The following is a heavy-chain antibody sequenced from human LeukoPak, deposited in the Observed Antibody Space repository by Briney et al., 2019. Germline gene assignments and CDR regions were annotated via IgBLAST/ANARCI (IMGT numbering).Heavy chain of an antibody. CDR3: ARVVGAGLDY. Sequence: SETLSLTCTVSGGSISSYYWSWIRQPPGKGLEWIVYIYYSGSTNYNPSLKSRVTISVDTSKNQFSLKLSSVTAADTAVYYCARVVGAGLDYWGQGTLVTVSS. CDR1: GGSISSYY. J-gene: IGHJ4*02. CDR2: IYYSGST. V-gene: IGHV4-59*01. D-gene: IGHD1-26*01.